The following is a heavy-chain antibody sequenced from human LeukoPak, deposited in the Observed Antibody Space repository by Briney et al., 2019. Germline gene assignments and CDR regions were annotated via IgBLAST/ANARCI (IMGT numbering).Heavy chain of an antibody. CDR2: ISGSGGST. J-gene: IGHJ6*02. D-gene: IGHD3-3*01. CDR3: AKVRVFDFWSGYYHYYYGMDV. V-gene: IGHV3-23*01. CDR1: GFTFSSYA. Sequence: PGGSLRLSCAASGFTFSSYAMSWVRQAPGKGLEWVSAISGSGGSTYYADSVKGRFTISRDNSKNTLYLQMNSLGAEGTAVYYCAKVRVFDFWSGYYHYYYGMDVWGQGTTVTVSS.